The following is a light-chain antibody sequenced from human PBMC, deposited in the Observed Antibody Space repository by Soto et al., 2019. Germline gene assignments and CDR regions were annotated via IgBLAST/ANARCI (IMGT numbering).Light chain of an antibody. J-gene: IGKJ4*01. CDR1: QSVRSY. CDR3: QQRSNWLT. V-gene: IGKV3-11*01. CDR2: DAS. Sequence: EIVLTQSPATLSLSPGERATLSCRASQSVRSYLAWYQYKPGQAPRLLIYDASNRATGIPARFSGSGSGTDFTLTISSLEPEDFAVYYCQQRSNWLTFGGGTKVEIK.